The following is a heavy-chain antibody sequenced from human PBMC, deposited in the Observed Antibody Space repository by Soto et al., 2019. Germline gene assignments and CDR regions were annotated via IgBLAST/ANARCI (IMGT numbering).Heavy chain of an antibody. J-gene: IGHJ4*02. V-gene: IGHV3-30*18. Sequence: GGSLRLSCAASGFTFSSYGMHWVRQAPGKGLEWVAVISYDGSNKYYADSVKGRFTISRDNSKNTLYLQMNSLRAEDTAVYYCVKDRHAYCSGGSCYGGNDYWGQGTLVTVSS. CDR3: VKDRHAYCSGGSCYGGNDY. CDR1: GFTFSSYG. D-gene: IGHD2-15*01. CDR2: ISYDGSNK.